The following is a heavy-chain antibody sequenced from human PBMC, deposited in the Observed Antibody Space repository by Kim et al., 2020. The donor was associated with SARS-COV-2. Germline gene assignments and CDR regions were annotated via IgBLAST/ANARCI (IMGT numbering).Heavy chain of an antibody. Sequence: GGSLRLSCAASGFIFHNYWMGWVRQAPGKGPEWVANIKGDGSEKNYADSLKGRFTISRDNAKNSVFLQVNSLKGDDTAVYYCAGWDRSHWFDYWGQNTRHTVSS. CDR3: AGWDRSHWFDY. CDR1: GFIFHNYW. J-gene: IGHJ4*02. D-gene: IGHD1-26*01. V-gene: IGHV3-7*01. CDR2: IKGDGSEK.